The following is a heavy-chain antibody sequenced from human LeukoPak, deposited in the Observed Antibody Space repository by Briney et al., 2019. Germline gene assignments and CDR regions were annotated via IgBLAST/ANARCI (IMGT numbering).Heavy chain of an antibody. Sequence: GGSLRLSCVASGFTFSSYWMHWVRQAPGKGLVWVSRIISDGSSATYADSVKGRFTISRDNAKNMMYLQMNSLRVEDTAVYYCAKDRGIISDYWGQGTLVTVSS. CDR3: AKDRGIISDY. J-gene: IGHJ4*02. V-gene: IGHV3-74*01. CDR1: GFTFSSYW. D-gene: IGHD3-10*01. CDR2: IISDGSSA.